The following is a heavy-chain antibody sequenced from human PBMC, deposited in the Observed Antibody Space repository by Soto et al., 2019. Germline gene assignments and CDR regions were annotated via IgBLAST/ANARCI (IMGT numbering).Heavy chain of an antibody. D-gene: IGHD6-13*01. V-gene: IGHV3-30*03. J-gene: IGHJ4*02. CDR3: AHCAKDSSSSHFDY. CDR1: GFTFSSYG. CDR2: ISYDGSNK. Sequence: GALRLSCAASGFTFSSYGMHWVRQAPGKGLEWVAVISYDGSNKYYADSVKGRFTISRDNSKNTLYLQMNSLRAEDTAVYNCAHCAKDSSSSHFDYWGQGTLVTVSS.